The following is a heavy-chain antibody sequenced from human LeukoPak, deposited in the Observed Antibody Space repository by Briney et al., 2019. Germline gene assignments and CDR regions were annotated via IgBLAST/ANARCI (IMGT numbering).Heavy chain of an antibody. D-gene: IGHD2-15*01. V-gene: IGHV1-2*02. CDR2: INPNSGGT. Sequence: GASVKVSCKASGYTFTGYYMHWVRQAPGQGLEWMGWINPNSGGTNYAQKFQGRVTMTRDTSISTAYMELSRLRSDDTAVYYCARVIGYCSGGSCDNFDYWGQGTLVTVSS. J-gene: IGHJ4*02. CDR1: GYTFTGYY. CDR3: ARVIGYCSGGSCDNFDY.